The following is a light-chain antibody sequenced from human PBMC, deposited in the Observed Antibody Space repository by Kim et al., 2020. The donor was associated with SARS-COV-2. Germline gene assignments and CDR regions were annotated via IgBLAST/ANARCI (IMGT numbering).Light chain of an antibody. CDR1: GSDIAYYFY. CDR3: SSYISGNTLL. J-gene: IGLJ2*01. CDR2: DVT. V-gene: IGLV2-14*03. Sequence: GQSITISCPGAGSDIAYYFYVSWYQQPTGRAPRLMISDVTNRPSGVSNRFSASTSGNTASLTISGLQPEDEADYYCSSYISGNTLLFGGGTQLTVL.